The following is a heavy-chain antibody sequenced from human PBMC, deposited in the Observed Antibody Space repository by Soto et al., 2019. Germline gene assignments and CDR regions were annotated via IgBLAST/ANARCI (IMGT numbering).Heavy chain of an antibody. CDR1: GCTFSSYA. V-gene: IGHV1-69*13. Sequence: SVKLSCKASGCTFSSYATSSLRQAPGQGLEWMGGIIPIFGTANYAQKFQGRVTITADESTSTAYMELSSLRSEDTAVYYCARGRVDTAMVTRRYYYGMDVWGQ. CDR3: ARGRVDTAMVTRRYYYGMDV. CDR2: IIPIFGTA. J-gene: IGHJ6*02. D-gene: IGHD5-18*01.